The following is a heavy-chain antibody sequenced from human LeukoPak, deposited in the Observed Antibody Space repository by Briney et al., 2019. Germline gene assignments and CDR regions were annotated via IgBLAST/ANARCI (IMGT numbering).Heavy chain of an antibody. V-gene: IGHV3-33*01. CDR2: IWHDGSHK. CDR1: GFSFDTYA. D-gene: IGHD3-10*01. CDR3: AREIFGSGGYPDF. J-gene: IGHJ4*02. Sequence: GRSLRLSCAASGFSFDTYAMHWVRQAPGQGLEWVALIWHDGSHKFYSNSVRGQFTISRDNSKITVYLQMNNLRPDDTAVYYCAREIFGSGGYPDFWGQGTLVTVSS.